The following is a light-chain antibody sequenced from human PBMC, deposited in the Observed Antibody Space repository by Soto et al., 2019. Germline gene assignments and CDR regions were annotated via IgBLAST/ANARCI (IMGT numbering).Light chain of an antibody. Sequence: EIVMTQSPATLSVSPGEGATLSCRASQSVTNNLAWYQQKPGQSPMLLIYRASTRATGIPARFSGSGSGTEFTLTISSLQSEDFAVYYCQQYNSWPKTFGPGTKVDIK. CDR2: RAS. J-gene: IGKJ3*01. CDR3: QQYNSWPKT. V-gene: IGKV3-15*01. CDR1: QSVTNN.